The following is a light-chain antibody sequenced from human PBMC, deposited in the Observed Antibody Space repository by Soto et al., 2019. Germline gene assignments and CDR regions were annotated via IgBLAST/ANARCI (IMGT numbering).Light chain of an antibody. CDR2: GAS. Sequence: IIMTQSPVTLSVSPGERATLSCRASQSVRNNLAWYQQKPGQAPRLLIYGASSRATGIPARFSGTGSGTKFTLTISSLQPEDFAVYYCQQYNNWRQAFGQGTKV. CDR3: QQYNNWRQA. J-gene: IGKJ1*01. CDR1: QSVRNN. V-gene: IGKV3-15*01.